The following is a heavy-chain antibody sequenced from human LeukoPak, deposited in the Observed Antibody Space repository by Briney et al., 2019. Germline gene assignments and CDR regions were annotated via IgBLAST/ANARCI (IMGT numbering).Heavy chain of an antibody. J-gene: IGHJ4*02. Sequence: SETLSLTCTVSGGSVSSGSFYWSWIRQPAGKGLEWIGRIYTSGSTDYNPSLKSRITISVDTSKNQFSLKLSSVTAADTAVYYCASSPSSGSYSFDYWGQGTLVTVSS. CDR1: GGSVSSGSFY. V-gene: IGHV4-61*02. D-gene: IGHD3-10*01. CDR3: ASSPSSGSYSFDY. CDR2: IYTSGST.